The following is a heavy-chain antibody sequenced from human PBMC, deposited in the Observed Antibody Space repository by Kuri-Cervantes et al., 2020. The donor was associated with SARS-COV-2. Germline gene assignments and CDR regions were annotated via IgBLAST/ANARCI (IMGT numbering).Heavy chain of an antibody. V-gene: IGHV4-38-2*01. D-gene: IGHD6-19*01. CDR3: ATNGGKAVTGTFDY. Sequence: TLSLTCAVSGYSISSGFYCGWIRQPPGKGLEWIGSIYLSGSTYYNPSLKRRVTISVDTTKNQFSVELSSVTAAETAVYYCATNGGKAVTGTFDYWGQGTLVTVSS. CDR2: IYLSGST. CDR1: GYSISSGFY. J-gene: IGHJ4*02.